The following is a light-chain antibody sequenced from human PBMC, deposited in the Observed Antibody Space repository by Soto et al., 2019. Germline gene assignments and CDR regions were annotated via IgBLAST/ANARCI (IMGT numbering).Light chain of an antibody. CDR1: ESISTW. Sequence: DIQMTQSPSSLSASVGDRVTITCRASESISTWLAWYQQKPGKAPKLLIYGASSLESGVPPRFSGDGAETDFTLTISSLQRDDFGTYYCQQYSRLWSFGQGTKVDIE. J-gene: IGKJ1*01. V-gene: IGKV1-5*03. CDR2: GAS. CDR3: QQYSRLWS.